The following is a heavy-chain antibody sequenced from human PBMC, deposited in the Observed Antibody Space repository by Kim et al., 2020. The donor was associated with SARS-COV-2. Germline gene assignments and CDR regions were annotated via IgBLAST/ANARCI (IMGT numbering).Heavy chain of an antibody. V-gene: IGHV1-2*02. Sequence: GTNYAQKFQGRVPMTRDTSISTAYMELSRLRSDDTAVYYCARDLGSARHHWGQGTLVTVSS. D-gene: IGHD6-6*01. CDR2: GT. J-gene: IGHJ4*02. CDR3: ARDLGSARHH.